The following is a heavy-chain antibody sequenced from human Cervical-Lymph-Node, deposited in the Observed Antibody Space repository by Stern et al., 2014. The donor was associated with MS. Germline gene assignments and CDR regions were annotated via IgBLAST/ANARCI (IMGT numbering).Heavy chain of an antibody. CDR1: GASIRSSVYQ. CDR2: LFHNGTT. D-gene: IGHD6-19*01. CDR3: LRVPHWLQVSPDRGENANFHF. Sequence: QAQLQESGPGLVKPSATLSLTFTVSGASIRSSVYQWGWVREPPGKGLEWIGNLFHNGTTYATPPLKGRGTIRLDASKSQFSLELNFGTAADTAVYYCLRVPHWLQVSPDRGENANFHFWGQGTLVIVSS. J-gene: IGHJ4*02. V-gene: IGHV4-39*01.